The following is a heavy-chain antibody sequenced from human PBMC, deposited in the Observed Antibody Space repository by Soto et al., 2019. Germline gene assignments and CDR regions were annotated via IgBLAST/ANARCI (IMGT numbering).Heavy chain of an antibody. CDR3: ARDARYYYMDV. Sequence: EVQLVESGGGLVQPGGSLRLSCSASGFTFSSYWMHWVRQAPGKGLVWVSHINNDGSSTIYADSVRGRFPISRDNAKNTLYLEMNGLRAEDTAVYFCARDARYYYMDVWGKGTTVNVSS. CDR2: INNDGSST. CDR1: GFTFSSYW. D-gene: IGHD6-6*01. V-gene: IGHV3-74*01. J-gene: IGHJ6*03.